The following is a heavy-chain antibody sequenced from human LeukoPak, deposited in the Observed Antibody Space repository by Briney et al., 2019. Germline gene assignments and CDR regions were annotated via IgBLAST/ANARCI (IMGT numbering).Heavy chain of an antibody. J-gene: IGHJ4*02. CDR1: GYTFTSYD. CDR3: ARLDILTGYYTDY. Sequence: ASVKVSCKASGYTFTSYDINWVRQATGQGLEWMGWMNPNSGNTGYAQKFQGRVTMTRDTSISTAYMELSRLRSDDTAVYYCARLDILTGYYTDYWGQGTLVTVSS. CDR2: MNPNSGNT. D-gene: IGHD3-9*01. V-gene: IGHV1-8*01.